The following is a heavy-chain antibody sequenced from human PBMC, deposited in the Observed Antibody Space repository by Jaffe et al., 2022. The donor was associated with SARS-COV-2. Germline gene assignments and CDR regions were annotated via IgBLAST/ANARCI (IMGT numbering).Heavy chain of an antibody. CDR3: AKYAVRVQRIAAAGNFDY. V-gene: IGHV3-23*01. CDR1: GFTFSSYA. D-gene: IGHD6-13*01. J-gene: IGHJ4*02. Sequence: EVQLLESGGGLVQPGGSLRLSCAASGFTFSSYAMSWVRQAPGKGLEWVSAISGSGGSTYYADSVKGRFTISRDNSKNTLYLQMNSLRAEDTAVYYCAKYAVRVQRIAAAGNFDYWGQGTLVTVSS. CDR2: ISGSGGST.